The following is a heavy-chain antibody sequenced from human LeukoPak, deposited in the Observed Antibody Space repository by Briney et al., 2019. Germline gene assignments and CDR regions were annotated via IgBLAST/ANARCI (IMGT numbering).Heavy chain of an antibody. V-gene: IGHV4-39*01. J-gene: IGHJ4*02. CDR3: ARHIVATITGVDY. D-gene: IGHD5-12*01. Sequence: PSETLSLTCTVSGGSISSSSYCWGWIRQPPGKGLEWIVSIYYSGSTYYNPSLQSRVTIFVDTSQNQFSLKLSSVTAADTAVYYCARHIVATITGVDYWGQGTLVTVSS. CDR1: GGSISSSSYC. CDR2: IYYSGST.